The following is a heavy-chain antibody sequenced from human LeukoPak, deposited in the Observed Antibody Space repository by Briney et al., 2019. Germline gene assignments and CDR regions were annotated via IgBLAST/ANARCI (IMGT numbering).Heavy chain of an antibody. CDR3: ARETKKKRWLQLMRVALYG. CDR2: MNPNSGNT. D-gene: IGHD5-24*01. CDR1: GYTFTSYD. J-gene: IGHJ4*02. Sequence: ASVKVSCKASGYTFTSYDINWVRQAPGQGLEWMGWMNPNSGNTDYAQKFQDRITMIRNTSIRTAYMELSSLRSEETAVYYCARETKKKRWLQLMRVALYGWGQGTLVTVS. V-gene: IGHV1-8*01.